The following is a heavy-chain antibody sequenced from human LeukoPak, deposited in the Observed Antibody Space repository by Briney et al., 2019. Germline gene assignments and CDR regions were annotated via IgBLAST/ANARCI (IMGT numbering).Heavy chain of an antibody. V-gene: IGHV4-59*01. CDR2: IYYSGST. D-gene: IGHD3-9*01. CDR3: AREPISGAFDI. Sequence: SETLSLTCTVSGGSISSYYWSWIRQPPGKGLEWIGYIYYSGSTNYNPSLKSRVTISVDTSKNQFSLKLSSVTAADTAVYYCAREPISGAFDIWGQGTMVTVSS. CDR1: GGSISSYY. J-gene: IGHJ3*02.